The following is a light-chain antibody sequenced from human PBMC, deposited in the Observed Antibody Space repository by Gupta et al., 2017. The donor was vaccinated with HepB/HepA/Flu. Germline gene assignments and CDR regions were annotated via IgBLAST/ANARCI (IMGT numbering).Light chain of an antibody. CDR3: QEYNEWA. CDR2: GAS. J-gene: IGKJ1*01. V-gene: IGKV3-15*01. Sequence: EIVMTQSPATLSVSPGEGATLSCRTSQNVGSNLAWYQQKPGQTPRLLIYGASTRATGIPARFSGSGSGTEFTLIISSLQSEDFAVYYCQEYNEWAFGQGTKVEI. CDR1: QNVGSN.